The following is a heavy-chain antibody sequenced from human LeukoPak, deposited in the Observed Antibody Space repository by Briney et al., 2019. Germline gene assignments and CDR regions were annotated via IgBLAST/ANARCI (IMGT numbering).Heavy chain of an antibody. J-gene: IGHJ4*02. CDR1: GYTFTCYY. V-gene: IGHV1-2*02. CDR2: INPNSGGT. Sequence: ASXKVSCKASGYTFTCYYMHWVRQAPGQGLEWMGWINPNSGGTNYAQKFQGRVTMTRDTSISTAYMELSRLRSDDTAVYYCARVGCSSTSCYFHPSGYYFDYWGQGTLVTVSS. CDR3: ARVGCSSTSCYFHPSGYYFDY. D-gene: IGHD2-2*01.